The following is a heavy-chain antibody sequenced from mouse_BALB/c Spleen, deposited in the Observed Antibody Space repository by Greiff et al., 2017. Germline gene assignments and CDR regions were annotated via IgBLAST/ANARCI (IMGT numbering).Heavy chain of an antibody. Sequence: EVHLVESGGGLVQPGGSLRLSCATSGFTFTDYYMSWVRQPPGKALEWLGFIRNKANGYTTEYSASVKGRFTIYRDNSQSILYLQMNTLRAEDSATYYCARDERNDGYPFAYWGQGTLVTVSA. V-gene: IGHV7-3*02. CDR1: GFTFTDYY. CDR3: ARDERNDGYPFAY. D-gene: IGHD2-3*01. J-gene: IGHJ3*01. CDR2: IRNKANGYTT.